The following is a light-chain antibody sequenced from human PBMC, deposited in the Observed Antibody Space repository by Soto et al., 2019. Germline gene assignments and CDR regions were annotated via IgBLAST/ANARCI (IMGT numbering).Light chain of an antibody. J-gene: IGKJ3*01. Sequence: DIQTTQSTSSLSAYAGDRVTITCRASQGVRSSLDWYQQKPGKAPMLLIYEISSLQSGVPPRFSGSGSGTEVTLTISSLQPEDCATYYFLQHNSYPFPFGPGTKVDIK. CDR2: EIS. V-gene: IGKV1-17*01. CDR3: LQHNSYPFP. CDR1: QGVRSS.